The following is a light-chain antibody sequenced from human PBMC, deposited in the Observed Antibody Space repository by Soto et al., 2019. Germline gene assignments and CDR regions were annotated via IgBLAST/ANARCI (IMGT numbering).Light chain of an antibody. CDR2: EVR. Sequence: QSALTQPASVSGSAGQSITISCSGTMRDVGAYNLVSWYQQHPGTAPKLIIYEVRNRPSGISSRFSGSKSGNTASLTISGLQAEDAADYYCCSYAGTYTLVFGGGTKLTVL. CDR1: MRDVGAYNL. CDR3: CSYAGTYTLV. V-gene: IGLV2-23*02. J-gene: IGLJ3*02.